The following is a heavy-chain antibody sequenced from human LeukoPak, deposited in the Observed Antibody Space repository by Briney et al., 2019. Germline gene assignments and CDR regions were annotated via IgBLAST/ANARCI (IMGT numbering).Heavy chain of an antibody. CDR1: GGTFSSYA. CDR3: VRKSATRRTSEFDC. J-gene: IGHJ4*02. Sequence: ASVKVSCKASGGTFSSYAISWVRQAPGQGLEWMGGIIPIFGTANYAQKFQGRVTITADESTSTAYMELSSLRSEDTAVFYCVRKSATRRTSEFDCWGQGTPVTVSS. V-gene: IGHV1-69*13. CDR2: IIPIFGTA. D-gene: IGHD2-15*01.